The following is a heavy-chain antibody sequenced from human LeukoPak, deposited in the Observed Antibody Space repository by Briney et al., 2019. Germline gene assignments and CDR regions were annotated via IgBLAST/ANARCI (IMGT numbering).Heavy chain of an antibody. CDR3: ARDAYYYGSGSYYYTYYYYMDV. CDR1: GFTFSSYW. V-gene: IGHV3-7*01. Sequence: GGSLRLSCAASGFTFSSYWMSWVRQAPGKGLEWVANIKQDGSEKYYVDSVKGRFTISRDNAKNSLYLQMNSLRAEDTAVYYCARDAYYYGSGSYYYTYYYYMDVWGKGTTVTISS. CDR2: IKQDGSEK. J-gene: IGHJ6*03. D-gene: IGHD3-10*01.